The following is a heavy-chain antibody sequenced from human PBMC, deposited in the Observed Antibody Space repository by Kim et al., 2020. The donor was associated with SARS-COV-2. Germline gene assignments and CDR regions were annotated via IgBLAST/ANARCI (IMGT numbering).Heavy chain of an antibody. CDR3: ARDRRDVVVTAIHRAGGTFDI. Sequence: GGSLRLSCAASGFTFSSYGMHWVRQAPGKGLEWVAVIWYDGSNKYYADSVKGRFTISRDNSKNTLYLQMNSLRAEDTAVYYCARDRRDVVVTAIHRAGGTFDIWGQGTMVTVSS. V-gene: IGHV3-33*01. J-gene: IGHJ3*02. CDR1: GFTFSSYG. D-gene: IGHD2-21*02. CDR2: IWYDGSNK.